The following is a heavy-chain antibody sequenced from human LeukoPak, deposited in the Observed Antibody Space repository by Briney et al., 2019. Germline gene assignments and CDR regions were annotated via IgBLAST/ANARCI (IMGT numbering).Heavy chain of an antibody. D-gene: IGHD4-11*01. Sequence: EASVKVSCKASGYTFTSYGISWVRQAPGQGLERMGWISDYNGNTNYAQKLQGRVTMTTDTSTSTAYMELRSLRSDDTAVYYCARDLYRDSLPVSWFDPWGQGTLVTVSS. CDR3: ARDLYRDSLPVSWFDP. CDR2: ISDYNGNT. CDR1: GYTFTSYG. V-gene: IGHV1-18*01. J-gene: IGHJ5*02.